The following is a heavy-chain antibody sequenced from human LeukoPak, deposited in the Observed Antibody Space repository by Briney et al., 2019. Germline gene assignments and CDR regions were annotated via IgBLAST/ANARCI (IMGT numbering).Heavy chain of an antibody. V-gene: IGHV4-59*12. J-gene: IGHJ4*02. CDR3: ARGYDAFDY. D-gene: IGHD5-12*01. CDR1: GGSINSYY. Sequence: SETLSLTCTVSGGSINSYYWIWIRQPPGKGLESIGYIYYSGSTNYNPSLKSRVTISVDTSKNQFSLKLSSVTAADTAVYYCARGYDAFDYWGQGTLVTVSS. CDR2: IYYSGST.